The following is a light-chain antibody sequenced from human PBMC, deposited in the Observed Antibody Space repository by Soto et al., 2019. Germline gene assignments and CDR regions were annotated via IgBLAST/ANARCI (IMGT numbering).Light chain of an antibody. CDR2: DVS. Sequence: EIVMTHSPCTLAVSPRERATLSLSACQGVTTNFAWYQQKSGQSPRLIIYDVSIRATGVPARFSGTGSGTEFTLTISSLQSEDSAVYYCQQYNHWWTFGQGTKVDIK. V-gene: IGKV3-15*01. CDR3: QQYNHWWT. CDR1: QGVTTN. J-gene: IGKJ1*01.